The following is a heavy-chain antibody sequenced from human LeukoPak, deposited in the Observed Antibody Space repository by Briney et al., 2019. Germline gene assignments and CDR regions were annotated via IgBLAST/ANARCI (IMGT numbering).Heavy chain of an antibody. Sequence: SETLSLTCAVSGYSISSGYYWGWIRQPPGKGLEWIGSIYHSGSTYYNPSLKSRVTISVDTSKNQFSLKLSSVTAADTAVYYCASQAGATNGYFDYWGQGTLVTVSS. J-gene: IGHJ4*02. CDR3: ASQAGATNGYFDY. CDR1: GYSISSGYY. CDR2: IYHSGST. V-gene: IGHV4-38-2*01. D-gene: IGHD1-26*01.